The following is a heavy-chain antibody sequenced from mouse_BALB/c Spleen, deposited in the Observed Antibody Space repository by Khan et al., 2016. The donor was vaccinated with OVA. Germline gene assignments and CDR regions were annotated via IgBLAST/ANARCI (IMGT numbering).Heavy chain of an antibody. Sequence: DVMLVESGGDLVKPGGSLRLSCAASGFTFSTYGMSWVRQFPDKRLEWVATINSDGYYTYYPDTVKGRFPISRNNAENTLYLQMSSLKSEDTAIYYCASHLTGSFAYWGQGTLVTVSA. CDR2: INSDGYYT. CDR1: GFTFSTYG. J-gene: IGHJ3*01. V-gene: IGHV5-6*02. D-gene: IGHD4-1*01. CDR3: ASHLTGSFAY.